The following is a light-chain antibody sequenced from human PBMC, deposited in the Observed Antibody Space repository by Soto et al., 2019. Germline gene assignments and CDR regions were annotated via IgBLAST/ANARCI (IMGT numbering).Light chain of an antibody. Sequence: EIVLTRSPGTLSLSPGERATLSCRASQSVRNNYLAWYQQKPGQAPRLLIDGASNRATGIPDRFSGSGSGTDFTLTISRLEPEDFAVYYCQQYGSSGTFGQGTKVDIK. J-gene: IGKJ1*01. CDR3: QQYGSSGT. V-gene: IGKV3-20*01. CDR1: QSVRNNY. CDR2: GAS.